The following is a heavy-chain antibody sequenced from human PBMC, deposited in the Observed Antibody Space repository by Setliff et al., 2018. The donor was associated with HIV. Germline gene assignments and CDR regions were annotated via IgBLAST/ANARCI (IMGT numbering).Heavy chain of an antibody. CDR1: GGSFSGYH. V-gene: IGHV4-34*01. CDR2: INHTGNT. Sequence: SETLTLTCAVYGGSFSGYHWNWIRQFPGKGLEWIGEINHTGNTQYNPSLKSRVTMSEETSKNQFSLKLKSVTAADTAIYFCARGKGGLVGPAEFDYWGPGTLVTVSS. J-gene: IGHJ4*02. CDR3: ARGKGGLVGPAEFDY. D-gene: IGHD1-26*01.